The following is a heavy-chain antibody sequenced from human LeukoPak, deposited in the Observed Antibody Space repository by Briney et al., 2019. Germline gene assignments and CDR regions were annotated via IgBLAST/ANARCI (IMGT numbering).Heavy chain of an antibody. V-gene: IGHV3-23*01. Sequence: PGGSLRLSCAASGFTFNSYAMNWVRQAPGKGLEWVSTFVGSAGSTYYADSVKGRFTISGDNSKSTLYLQISSLRAEDTAVYYCAKGGGWLPYYFDYWGQGTPVTVSS. CDR3: AKGGGWLPYYFDY. CDR1: GFTFNSYA. D-gene: IGHD5-24*01. J-gene: IGHJ4*02. CDR2: FVGSAGST.